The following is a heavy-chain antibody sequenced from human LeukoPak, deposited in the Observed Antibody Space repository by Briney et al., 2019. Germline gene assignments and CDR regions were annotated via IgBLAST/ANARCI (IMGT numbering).Heavy chain of an antibody. CDR2: VYNSGST. CDR3: AREGSYYGSGSPPLDH. J-gene: IGHJ4*02. V-gene: IGHV4-59*12. D-gene: IGHD3-10*01. Sequence: SETLSLTCTVSGGSINSYYWTWIRQPPGKGLEWIANVYNSGSTNYNPSLKSRVTISVDMFKNQFSLKLTSVTAADTAVYYCAREGSYYGSGSPPLDHWGQGTLVTVSS. CDR1: GGSINSYY.